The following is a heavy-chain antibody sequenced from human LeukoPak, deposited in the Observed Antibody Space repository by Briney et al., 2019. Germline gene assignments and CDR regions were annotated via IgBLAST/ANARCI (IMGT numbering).Heavy chain of an antibody. CDR2: ISSSISTI. CDR1: GFTFSSYS. Sequence: PGGSLRLSCAASGFTFSSYSMNWVRQAPGKGLEWVSYISSSISTIYYADSVKGRFTISRDNAKNSLYLQMNSLRAEDTAVYYCARWGPDSSSWYGYYYYYYGMDVWGQGTTVTVSS. CDR3: ARWGPDSSSWYGYYYYYYGMDV. V-gene: IGHV3-48*01. D-gene: IGHD6-13*01. J-gene: IGHJ6*02.